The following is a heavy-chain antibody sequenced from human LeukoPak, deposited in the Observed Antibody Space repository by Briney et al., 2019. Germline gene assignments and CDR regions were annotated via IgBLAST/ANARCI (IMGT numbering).Heavy chain of an antibody. CDR3: ARDAVDTANAV. D-gene: IGHD5-18*01. Sequence: GGSLRLSCAASGFTFTTYWMHWVRHASGKGLVWVSHINSDGSITSYADSVKGRFTISRDNAKNTLYLQMNSLRAEDTAVYYCARDAVDTANAVWGQGTTVTVSS. CDR2: INSDGSIT. CDR1: GFTFTTYW. V-gene: IGHV3-74*01. J-gene: IGHJ6*02.